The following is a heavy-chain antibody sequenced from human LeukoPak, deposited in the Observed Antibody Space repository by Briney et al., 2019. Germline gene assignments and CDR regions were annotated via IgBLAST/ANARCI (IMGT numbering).Heavy chain of an antibody. V-gene: IGHV4-31*03. CDR1: GGSISSGGYY. D-gene: IGHD6-6*01. Sequence: PSETLSLTCTVSGGSISSGGYYWSWIRQHPGKGLEWIGYIYYSGSTYYNPSLKSRVTISVDTSKNQFSLKLCSVTAADTAVYYCARGISSSSFPDYWGQGTLVTVSS. J-gene: IGHJ4*02. CDR2: IYYSGST. CDR3: ARGISSSSFPDY.